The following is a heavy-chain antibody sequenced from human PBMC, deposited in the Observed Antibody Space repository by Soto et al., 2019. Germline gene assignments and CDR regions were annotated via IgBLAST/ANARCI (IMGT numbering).Heavy chain of an antibody. CDR2: VNAGNGYT. Sequence: QVQLVQSGAEVKKPGASVKVSCKASGYTFTSYALHWVRQAPGQRLEWMGWVNAGNGYTKYSQNFQGRVTITRDTSATTSYMEMSGLRSEDTAVYYCARPLYADYFDSWGQGTLVTVSS. D-gene: IGHD2-2*01. CDR3: ARPLYADYFDS. CDR1: GYTFTSYA. J-gene: IGHJ4*02. V-gene: IGHV1-3*01.